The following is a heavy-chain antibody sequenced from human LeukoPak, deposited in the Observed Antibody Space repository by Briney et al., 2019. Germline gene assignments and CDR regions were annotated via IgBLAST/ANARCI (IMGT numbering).Heavy chain of an antibody. J-gene: IGHJ5*02. CDR2: IDYSGST. CDR3: ARREGYSSSWYNWFDP. D-gene: IGHD6-13*01. V-gene: IGHV4-59*08. CDR1: GGSISTYY. Sequence: PSETLSLTCTVSGGSISTYYWSWIRQPPGNGLEWIGYIDYSGSTHYNPSLNSRVTISIDTSKNQFSLKLSSVTAADTAVYYCARREGYSSSWYNWFDPWGQGTLVTVSS.